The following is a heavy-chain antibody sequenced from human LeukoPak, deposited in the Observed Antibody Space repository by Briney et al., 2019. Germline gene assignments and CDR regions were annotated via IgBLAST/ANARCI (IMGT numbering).Heavy chain of an antibody. Sequence: PSETLTLTCAVSGGSISSGGYSWSWIRQSPGKGLEWIGYIYHRGSTYYNPSLKSRVTISVDRSKNQFSLKLSSVTAADTAVYYCARVGLYGGDAFDIWGQGTMVTVSS. D-gene: IGHD4-23*01. CDR3: ARVGLYGGDAFDI. V-gene: IGHV4-30-2*06. CDR2: IYHRGST. CDR1: GGSISSGGYS. J-gene: IGHJ3*02.